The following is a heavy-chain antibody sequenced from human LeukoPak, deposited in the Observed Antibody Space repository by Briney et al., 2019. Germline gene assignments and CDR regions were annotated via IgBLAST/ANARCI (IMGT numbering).Heavy chain of an antibody. J-gene: IGHJ5*02. Sequence: GGSLGLSCVGSGFTFSGPAIHWVRQASGKGLEWGGRIRSKPNNYATAYAASVRGRFTVSRDDSKNTAYLEMNSLKTEDTAVYYCTRGGYSGYDYRFAWGQGTLVTVSS. CDR3: TRGGYSGYDYRFA. CDR1: GFTFSGPA. V-gene: IGHV3-73*01. CDR2: IRSKPNNYAT. D-gene: IGHD5-12*01.